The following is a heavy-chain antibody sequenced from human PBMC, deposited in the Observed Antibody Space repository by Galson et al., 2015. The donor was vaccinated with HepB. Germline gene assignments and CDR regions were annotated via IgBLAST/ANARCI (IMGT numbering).Heavy chain of an antibody. CDR3: AKDGGDNQNFDY. D-gene: IGHD1-14*01. J-gene: IGHJ4*02. Sequence: SLRLSCAASGFTFSSYGMHWVRQAPGKGLEWVAVISYDGSNKYYADSVKGRFTISRDNSKNTLYLQMNSLRAEDTAVYYCAKDGGDNQNFDYWGQGTLVTVSS. CDR2: ISYDGSNK. V-gene: IGHV3-30*18. CDR1: GFTFSSYG.